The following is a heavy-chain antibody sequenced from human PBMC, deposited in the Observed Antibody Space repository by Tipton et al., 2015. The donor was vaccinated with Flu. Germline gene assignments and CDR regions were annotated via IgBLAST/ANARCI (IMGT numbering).Heavy chain of an antibody. J-gene: IGHJ4*02. V-gene: IGHV4-31*03. D-gene: IGHD3-9*01. CDR1: GGSISSGGYY. Sequence: TLSLTCTVSGGSISSGGYYWSWIRQHPGKGLEWIGYIYYSGSTYYDPSLQSRVTISVDTSKKQFSLKLSSVTAADTAVYYCARWYYDILTGYYTQGPIFDYWGQGTLVTVSS. CDR3: ARWYYDILTGYYTQGPIFDY. CDR2: IYYSGST.